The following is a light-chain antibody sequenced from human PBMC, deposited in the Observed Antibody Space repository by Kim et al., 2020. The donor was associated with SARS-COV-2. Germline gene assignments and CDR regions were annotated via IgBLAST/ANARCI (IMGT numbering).Light chain of an antibody. CDR1: SLRNYY. CDR3: NSRDSSGNPV. J-gene: IGLJ2*01. CDR2: GKN. V-gene: IGLV3-19*01. Sequence: SSELTQDPAVSVALGQTVRITCQGDSLRNYYATWYQQKPGQAPVLVIYGKNNRPSGIPDRFSGSTSGNTASLTITGAQAEDEADYYCNSRDSSGNPVFGGGTQLIVL.